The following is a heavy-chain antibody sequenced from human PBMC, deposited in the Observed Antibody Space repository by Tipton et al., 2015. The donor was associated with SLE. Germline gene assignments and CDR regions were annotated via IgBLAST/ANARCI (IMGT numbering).Heavy chain of an antibody. Sequence: GSLRLSCEGSGFLFKNYAMAWVRQAPGKGLEWVSIIYTRTYYADSVRGRFTISRDDSKNTVFLQMNNLRVEDTAVYYCAKPLRAMAGELHSWGQGTLVTVS. CDR1: GFLFKNYA. CDR3: AKPLRAMAGELHS. CDR2: IYTRT. D-gene: IGHD6-19*01. V-gene: IGHV3-23*03. J-gene: IGHJ4*02.